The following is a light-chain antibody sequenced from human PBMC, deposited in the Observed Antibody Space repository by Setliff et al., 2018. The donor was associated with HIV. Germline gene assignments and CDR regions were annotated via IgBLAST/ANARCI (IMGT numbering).Light chain of an antibody. J-gene: IGLJ3*02. CDR3: GTWDSSLGAPV. V-gene: IGLV1-51*02. CDR1: SSNIGNNY. CDR2: ENN. Sequence: QSVLTQPPSVSAAPGQKVTISCSGSSSNIGNNYVSWYQQFPGTAPKLFVYENNKRPSGIPDRVSGSKSGTSATLGITGLQTGDEADYYCGTWDSSLGAPVFGGGTK.